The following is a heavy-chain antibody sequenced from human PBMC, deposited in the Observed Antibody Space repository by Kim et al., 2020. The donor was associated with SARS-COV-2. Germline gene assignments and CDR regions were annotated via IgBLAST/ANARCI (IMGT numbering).Heavy chain of an antibody. CDR3: AGDGDSSGSDY. Sequence: SETLSLTCAVYGGSFSGYYWSWIRQPPGKGLEWIGEINHSGSTNYNPSLKSRVTITVDTSKNQFSLKLSSVTAADTAVYYCAGDGDSSGSDYWGQGTLVTVSS. D-gene: IGHD3-22*01. CDR2: INHSGST. J-gene: IGHJ4*02. V-gene: IGHV4-34*01. CDR1: GGSFSGYY.